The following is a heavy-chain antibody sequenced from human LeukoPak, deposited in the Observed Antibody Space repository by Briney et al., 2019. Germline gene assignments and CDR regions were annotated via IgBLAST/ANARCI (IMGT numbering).Heavy chain of an antibody. Sequence: PSETLSLTCAVSGYSISSGYYWGWIRQPPGQGLEWIGSIYHSGSTYYNPSLKSRVTISVDTSKNQFSLKLSSVTAADTAVYYCARLYSYYDFWSGYFNWFDPWGQGTLVTVSS. V-gene: IGHV4-38-2*01. J-gene: IGHJ5*02. CDR1: GYSISSGYY. CDR2: IYHSGST. CDR3: ARLYSYYDFWSGYFNWFDP. D-gene: IGHD3-3*01.